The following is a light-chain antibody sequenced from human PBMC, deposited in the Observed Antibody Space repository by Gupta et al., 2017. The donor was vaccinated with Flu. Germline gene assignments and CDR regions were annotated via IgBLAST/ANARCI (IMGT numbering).Light chain of an antibody. CDR2: TAS. Sequence: DIQMTQSPSTLSASVGDTVSITCRASQSVSSRLAWYQQKPGKAPNLLIYTASTLQSGAPSRFSGSGSGTEFTLTISGLQPDDFATYYCQQYDGSSTFGQGTKVE. V-gene: IGKV1-5*03. J-gene: IGKJ1*01. CDR3: QQYDGSST. CDR1: QSVSSR.